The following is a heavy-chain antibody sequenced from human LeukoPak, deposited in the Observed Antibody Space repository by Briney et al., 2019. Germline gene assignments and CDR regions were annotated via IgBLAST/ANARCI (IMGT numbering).Heavy chain of an antibody. CDR3: ARDWGRVGFQH. Sequence: PGGSLRLSCAASGFTVSSNYMTWVRQAPGKGLEWVSVTYSGGSTYYADSVKGRFTISRDNSKNTLYLQMNSLRAEDTAVYYCARDWGRVGFQHWGQGTLVTVSS. D-gene: IGHD3-16*01. J-gene: IGHJ1*01. CDR1: GFTVSSNY. V-gene: IGHV3-53*01. CDR2: TYSGGST.